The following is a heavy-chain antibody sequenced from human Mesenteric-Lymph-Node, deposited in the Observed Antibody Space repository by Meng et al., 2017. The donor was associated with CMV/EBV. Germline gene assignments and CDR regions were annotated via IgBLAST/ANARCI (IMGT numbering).Heavy chain of an antibody. V-gene: IGHV3-21*01. CDR3: VRSNFWSGYYIDAFDI. CDR2: ISSSSS. Sequence: GESLKISWAASGFTFSSFSMNWVRQAPGKGLEWVSSISSSSSYADSVKGRFTISRDNAKNSLYLQMNSLRAEDTAVYYCVRSNFWSGYYIDAFDIWGQGTMVTVSS. D-gene: IGHD3-3*01. J-gene: IGHJ3*02. CDR1: GFTFSSFS.